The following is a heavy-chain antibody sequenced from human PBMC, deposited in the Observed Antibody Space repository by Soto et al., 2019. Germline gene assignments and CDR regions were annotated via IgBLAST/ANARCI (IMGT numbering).Heavy chain of an antibody. V-gene: IGHV4-34*01. CDR2: INHSGAT. CDR3: VRGITLIEAVQGGAPDKYYFDS. CDR1: CGSFSGHY. D-gene: IGHD3-22*01. J-gene: IGHJ4*02. Sequence: SETLSLTCAVYCGSFSGHYGSWIRQSPGRGLGWIGEINHSGATNYSPSLKSRITLLVDTSKNQFSLKLRSVTAADTAVYYCVRGITLIEAVQGGAPDKYYFDSWGQGTRVTVSS.